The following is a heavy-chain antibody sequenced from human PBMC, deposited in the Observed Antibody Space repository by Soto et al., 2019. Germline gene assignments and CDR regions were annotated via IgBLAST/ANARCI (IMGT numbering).Heavy chain of an antibody. CDR1: GFNFRSFW. Sequence: LRLSCAASGFNFRSFWMSWVRQAPGKGLEWVANIKQDGSETSYVDSVKGRFTIARDNAEDSLYLQMNSLRADDTAIYYCARSENKYCFGGRCYPYQFDSWGQGVLVTVSS. V-gene: IGHV3-7*01. CDR2: IKQDGSET. CDR3: ARSENKYCFGGRCYPYQFDS. D-gene: IGHD2-15*01. J-gene: IGHJ5*01.